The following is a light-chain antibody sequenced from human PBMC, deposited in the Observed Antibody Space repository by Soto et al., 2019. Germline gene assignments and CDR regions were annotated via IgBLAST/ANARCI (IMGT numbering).Light chain of an antibody. CDR1: SSDVGGYNY. CDR2: DVI. CDR3: SSYTSGSTLVV. Sequence: QSALTQPASVSGSPGQSITISCTGTSSDVGGYNYVSWYQHHPGKAPKLVIYDVISRPSGVSSRFSGSKSANTVSLTISGLQAEDEADYYCSSYTSGSTLVVFGGGTKVTVL. J-gene: IGLJ2*01. V-gene: IGLV2-14*03.